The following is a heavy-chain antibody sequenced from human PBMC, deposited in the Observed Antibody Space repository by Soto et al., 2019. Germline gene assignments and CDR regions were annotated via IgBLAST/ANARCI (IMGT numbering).Heavy chain of an antibody. CDR1: GGTFSAYY. Sequence: SGTLSLPCAVSGGTFSAYYWNWIRQPPGRGLVWVGEINHRGTTNYNPSLESRSTISLAASKNHFSLTLTSVTVADTAVYSCARNRVATNSLGPFDYWGQGALVTVSS. J-gene: IGHJ4*02. CDR2: INHRGTT. CDR3: ARNRVATNSLGPFDY. V-gene: IGHV4-34*01. D-gene: IGHD5-12*01.